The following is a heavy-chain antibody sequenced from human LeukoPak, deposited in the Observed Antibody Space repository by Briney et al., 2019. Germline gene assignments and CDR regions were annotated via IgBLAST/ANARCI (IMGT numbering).Heavy chain of an antibody. V-gene: IGHV3-30-3*01. CDR2: ISYDGSNK. Sequence: PGRSLRLSCAASGFTFSSYAMHWVRQAPGKGLEWVAVISYDGSNKYYADSVKGRFTTSRDNSKNTLYLQMNCLRAEDTAVYYCARDESPYGDLIDYWGQGTLVTVSS. CDR1: GFTFSSYA. D-gene: IGHD4-17*01. J-gene: IGHJ4*02. CDR3: ARDESPYGDLIDY.